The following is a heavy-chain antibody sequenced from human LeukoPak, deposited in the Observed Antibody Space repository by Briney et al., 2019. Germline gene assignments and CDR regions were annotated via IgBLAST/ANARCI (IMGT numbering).Heavy chain of an antibody. Sequence: SETLSLTCAVYGGSFSGYYWSWIRQPPGKGLEWIGEINHSGSTNYNPSLKSRVTISVDTSKNQFSLKLSSVTAADTAVYYCASRNRRTAVAGTPWIDYWGQGTLVTVSS. J-gene: IGHJ4*02. CDR3: ASRNRRTAVAGTPWIDY. CDR1: GGSFSGYY. D-gene: IGHD6-19*01. CDR2: INHSGST. V-gene: IGHV4-34*01.